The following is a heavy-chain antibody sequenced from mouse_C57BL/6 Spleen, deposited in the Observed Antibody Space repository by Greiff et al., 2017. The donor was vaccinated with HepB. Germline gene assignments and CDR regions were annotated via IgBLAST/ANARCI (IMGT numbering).Heavy chain of an antibody. D-gene: IGHD1-1*01. J-gene: IGHJ1*03. CDR2: ISDGGSYT. CDR1: GFTFSSYA. V-gene: IGHV5-4*03. Sequence: EVKLVESGGGLVKPGGSLKLSCAASGFTFSSYAMSWVRQTPEKRLEWVATISDGGSYTYYPDNVKGRFTISRDNAKNNLYLQMSHLKSEDTAMYYCASPGGSSLYWYFDVWGTGTTVTVSS. CDR3: ASPGGSSLYWYFDV.